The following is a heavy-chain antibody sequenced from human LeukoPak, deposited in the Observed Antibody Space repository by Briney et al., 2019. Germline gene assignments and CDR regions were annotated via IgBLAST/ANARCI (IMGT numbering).Heavy chain of an antibody. CDR2: IYYSGST. CDR3: ARGITGYCSGGSCPYYYYYGMDV. D-gene: IGHD2-15*01. J-gene: IGHJ6*02. Sequence: SETLSLTCTVSGGSISSGDYYWSWIRQPPGKGLGWIGYIYYSGSTYYNPSLKSRVTISVDTSKNQFSLKLSSVTAADTAVYYCARGITGYCSGGSCPYYYYYGMDVWGQGTTVTVSS. V-gene: IGHV4-30-4*01. CDR1: GGSISSGDYY.